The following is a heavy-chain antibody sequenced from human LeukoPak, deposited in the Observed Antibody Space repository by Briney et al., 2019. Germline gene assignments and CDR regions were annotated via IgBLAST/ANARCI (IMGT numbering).Heavy chain of an antibody. D-gene: IGHD6-13*01. V-gene: IGHV1-8*01. J-gene: IGHJ4*02. CDR3: ARGLSPIAAAATSKLYYFDY. CDR1: GYTFTSYD. Sequence: GASVKVSCKASGYTFTSYDINWVRQAAGQGLEWMGWMNPNSGNTGYAQKFQGRVTMTRNSTISTAYMVLSSLRSEDTVVYYCARGLSPIAAAATSKLYYFDYWGQGTLVTVSS. CDR2: MNPNSGNT.